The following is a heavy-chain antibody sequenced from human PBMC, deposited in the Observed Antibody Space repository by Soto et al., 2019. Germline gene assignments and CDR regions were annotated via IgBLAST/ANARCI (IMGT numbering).Heavy chain of an antibody. D-gene: IGHD1-26*01. CDR3: ARDTVGVGIDF. J-gene: IGHJ4*02. Sequence: GGSLRLSCAASGFTFSSYWMHWVRQVPEKGLVWVSHINVDGSATSYADPVRGRFTISRDNAKDTLYLQMSSLRAEDTAIYYCARDTVGVGIDFWGQGTLVTVSS. CDR2: INVDGSAT. CDR1: GFTFSSYW. V-gene: IGHV3-74*01.